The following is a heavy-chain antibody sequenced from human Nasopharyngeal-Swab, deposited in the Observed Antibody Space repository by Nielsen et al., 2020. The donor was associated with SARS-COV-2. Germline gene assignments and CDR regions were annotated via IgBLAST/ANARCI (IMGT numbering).Heavy chain of an antibody. D-gene: IGHD2-21*02. Sequence: EGSLRLSCAASGFTFSSYEMNWVRQAPGKGLEWVSYISSSGSTIYYADSVKGRFTISRDNAKNSLYLQMNSLRAEDTAVYYCARDTFGLGVVTGYGMDVWGQGTTVTVSS. V-gene: IGHV3-48*03. CDR2: ISSSGSTI. J-gene: IGHJ6*02. CDR3: ARDTFGLGVVTGYGMDV. CDR1: GFTFSSYE.